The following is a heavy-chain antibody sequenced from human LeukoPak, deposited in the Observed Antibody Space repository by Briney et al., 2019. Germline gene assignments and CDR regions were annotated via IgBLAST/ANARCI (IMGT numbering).Heavy chain of an antibody. D-gene: IGHD2-2*02. CDR2: ISSSSSTI. J-gene: IGHJ4*02. V-gene: IGHV3-48*01. CDR1: GFPFSTYS. CDR3: ARDSPGDIVVVPAAIRGVDY. Sequence: PGGSLRLSCAASGFPFSTYSMTWVRQAPGKGLEWISYISSSSSTIYYADSVKGRFTISRDNAKNSLYLQMNSLRAEDTAVYYCARDSPGDIVVVPAAIRGVDYWGQGTLVTVSS.